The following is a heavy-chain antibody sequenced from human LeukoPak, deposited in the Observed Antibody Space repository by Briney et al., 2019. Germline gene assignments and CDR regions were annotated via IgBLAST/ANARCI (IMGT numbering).Heavy chain of an antibody. CDR3: ASTIAAARIGWFDP. D-gene: IGHD6-13*01. Sequence: GGSLRLSCAASGFTFSSYVMHWVRQAPGKGLEWVAIISYDGSNEYYADSVKGRFTISRDNSKNTLYLQMNSLRAADTAVYYCASTIAAARIGWFDPWGQGTLVTVSS. CDR2: ISYDGSNE. V-gene: IGHV3-30*04. CDR1: GFTFSSYV. J-gene: IGHJ5*02.